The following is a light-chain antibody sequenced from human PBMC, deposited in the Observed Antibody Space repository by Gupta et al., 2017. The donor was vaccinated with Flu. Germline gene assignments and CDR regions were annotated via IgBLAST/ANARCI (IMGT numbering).Light chain of an antibody. CDR1: QSVSSSY. V-gene: IGKV3-20*01. CDR2: GAS. Sequence: GSLSLSPEERATLSCRASQSVSSSYLAWYQQKPGQAPRLLIYGASSRATGIPDRFSGSGSGTDFTLTISRLEPEDFAVYYCQQYGSSPLTFGGGTKVEIK. CDR3: QQYGSSPLT. J-gene: IGKJ4*01.